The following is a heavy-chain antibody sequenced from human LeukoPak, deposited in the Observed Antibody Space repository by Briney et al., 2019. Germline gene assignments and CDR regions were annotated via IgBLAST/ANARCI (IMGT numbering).Heavy chain of an antibody. CDR3: ARGCVVSSGTGFDH. V-gene: IGHV4-39*01. D-gene: IGHD2-8*02. CDR2: IYYSGST. Sequence: PSETLSLTCTVSGGSISSSRYYWGWIRQPPGEGLEWIASIYYSGSTYYNPSLKSRVTISVDTSKNQFSLKLSSVTAADTAVYYCARGCVVSSGTGFDHWGQGTLVTVSS. J-gene: IGHJ4*02. CDR1: GGSISSSRYY.